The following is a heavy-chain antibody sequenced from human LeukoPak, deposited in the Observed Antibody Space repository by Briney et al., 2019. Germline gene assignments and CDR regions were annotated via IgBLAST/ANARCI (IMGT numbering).Heavy chain of an antibody. CDR3: AIGGYCAGTNCYIAY. Sequence: GGSLRLSCVASGFTFSSYGMSWVRQAPGKGLEWVSTISGSTYYADSVKGRFTISRDNSKNTLYLQMNSLSAEDSAVYYCAIGGYCAGTNCYIAYWGQGTLVTVSS. J-gene: IGHJ4*02. CDR2: ISGST. D-gene: IGHD2-2*02. CDR1: GFTFSSYG. V-gene: IGHV3-23*01.